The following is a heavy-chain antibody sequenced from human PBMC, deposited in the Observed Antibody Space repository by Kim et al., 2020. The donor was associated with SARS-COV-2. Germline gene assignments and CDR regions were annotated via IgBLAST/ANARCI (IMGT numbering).Heavy chain of an antibody. Sequence: SETLSLTCTVSGGSISSYFWSWIRQPPGKGLEWIGCIYYSGSTNYNPSLKSRVTISVDTSKNQFSLKLSSVTAADTAVYYCSRDRSTWAEKYLVYFGQG. J-gene: IGHJ4*02. V-gene: IGHV4-59*01. CDR2: IYYSGST. CDR1: GGSISSYF. CDR3: SRDRSTWAEKYLVY. D-gene: IGHD1-26*01.